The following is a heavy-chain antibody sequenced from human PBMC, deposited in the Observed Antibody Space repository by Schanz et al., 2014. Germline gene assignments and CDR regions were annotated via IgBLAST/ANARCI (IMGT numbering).Heavy chain of an antibody. CDR3: TRDRGALINHNDALDL. CDR1: GFTFSSFS. CDR2: VSRDGSET. J-gene: IGHJ3*01. V-gene: IGHV3-74*01. Sequence: QLVESGGGLVQPGGSLRLSCEASGFTFSSFSMNWVRQAPGKGLEWVSRVSRDGSETTYVDSVRGRFTISRDTAKNTVFLQMNNLRAEDTAVYYCTRDRGALINHNDALDLGGQGTMVSVSS. D-gene: IGHD3-16*01.